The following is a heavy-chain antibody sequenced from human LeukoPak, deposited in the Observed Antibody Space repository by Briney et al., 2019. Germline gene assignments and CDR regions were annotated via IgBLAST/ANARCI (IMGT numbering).Heavy chain of an antibody. Sequence: ASVKVSCKASGGTFTSYGISWVRQAPGQGLEWMGWISAYNGNTNYAQKLQGRVTMTTDTSTSTAYMELRSLRSDDTAVYYCARDPVVVVVAASLYYGMDVWGQGTTVTVSS. CDR1: GGTFTSYG. J-gene: IGHJ6*02. V-gene: IGHV1-18*01. D-gene: IGHD2-15*01. CDR3: ARDPVVVVVAASLYYGMDV. CDR2: ISAYNGNT.